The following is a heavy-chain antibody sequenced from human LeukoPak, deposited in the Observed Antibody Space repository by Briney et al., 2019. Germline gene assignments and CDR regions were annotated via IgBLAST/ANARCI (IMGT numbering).Heavy chain of an antibody. CDR2: IIPIFGTA. J-gene: IGHJ4*02. CDR3: ARNPSRYDYGGNSALLDY. Sequence: ASAKVSCKASGGTFSSYAISWVRQAPGQGLEWMGGIIPIFGTANYAQKFQGRVTITRDTSASTAYMELSSLRSEDTAVYYCARNPSRYDYGGNSALLDYWGQGTLVTVSS. CDR1: GGTFSSYA. D-gene: IGHD4-23*01. V-gene: IGHV1-69*05.